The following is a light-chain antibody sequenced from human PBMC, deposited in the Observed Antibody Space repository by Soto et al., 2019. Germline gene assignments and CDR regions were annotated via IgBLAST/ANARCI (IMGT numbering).Light chain of an antibody. V-gene: IGKV1-39*01. CDR2: AAS. CDR1: QSISSY. Sequence: DTQMNQSPSSLSASVGDSIAITCRASQSISSYLNWYQQKPGRAPKLLISAASILQSGVPSRFNGSGSGTDFTLTISNLQPEDFAGYYCQQTYSSPITFGQGTRLEIK. CDR3: QQTYSSPIT. J-gene: IGKJ5*01.